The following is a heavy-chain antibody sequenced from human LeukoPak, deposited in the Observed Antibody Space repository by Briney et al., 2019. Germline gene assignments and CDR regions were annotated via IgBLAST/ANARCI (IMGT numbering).Heavy chain of an antibody. CDR2: ISAYNGNT. D-gene: IGHD6-19*01. V-gene: IGHV1-18*01. J-gene: IGHJ4*02. CDR3: ARVFTISSGWYRSFDY. Sequence: ASVKVSCKASGGTFSSYAISWVRQAPGQGLEWMGWISAYNGNTNYAQKFQGRVTITTDTSTSTAYMELRSLRSDDTAVYYCARVFTISSGWYRSFDYWGQGTLVTVSS. CDR1: GGTFSSYA.